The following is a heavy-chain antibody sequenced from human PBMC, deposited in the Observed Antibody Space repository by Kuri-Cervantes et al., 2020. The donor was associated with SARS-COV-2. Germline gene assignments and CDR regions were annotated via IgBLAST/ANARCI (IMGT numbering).Heavy chain of an antibody. V-gene: IGHV1-69*06. J-gene: IGHJ4*02. CDR2: IIPIFGTA. Sequence: SVKVSCKASGGTFSSYAISWVRQAPGQGLEWMGGIIPIFGTANYAQKFQGRVTITADKSTSTAYMELSSLRSEDTAVYYCAREGSCSSTSCPSDYWDQGILVTVSS. D-gene: IGHD2-2*01. CDR1: GGTFSSYA. CDR3: AREGSCSSTSCPSDY.